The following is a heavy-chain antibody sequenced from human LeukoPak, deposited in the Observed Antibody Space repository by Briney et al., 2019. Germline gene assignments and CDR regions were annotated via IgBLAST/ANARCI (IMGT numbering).Heavy chain of an antibody. D-gene: IGHD3-22*01. CDR3: ARDSYYYDNAFDI. CDR2: IYYSGST. J-gene: IGHJ3*02. CDR1: GGSISSYY. V-gene: IGHV4-59*01. Sequence: SETLSLTCTVSGGSISSYYWSWIRQPPGKGLEWIGYIYYSGSTNYNPTLKSRVTISVDTSKNQFSLKLSSVTAADTAVYYRARDSYYYDNAFDIWGQGTMVTVSS.